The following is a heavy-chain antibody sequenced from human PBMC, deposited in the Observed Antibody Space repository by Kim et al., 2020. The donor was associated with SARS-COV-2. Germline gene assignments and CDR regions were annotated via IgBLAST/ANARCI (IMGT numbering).Heavy chain of an antibody. CDR1: GYTFTSYA. Sequence: ASVKVSCKASGYTFTSYAMHWVRQAPGQRLEWMGWINAGNGNTKYSQKFQGRVTITRDTSASTAYMELSSLRSEDTAVYYCARDPQYYYGSGSYYAQNWFDPWGQGTLVTVSS. D-gene: IGHD3-10*01. J-gene: IGHJ5*02. V-gene: IGHV1-3*01. CDR2: INAGNGNT. CDR3: ARDPQYYYGSGSYYAQNWFDP.